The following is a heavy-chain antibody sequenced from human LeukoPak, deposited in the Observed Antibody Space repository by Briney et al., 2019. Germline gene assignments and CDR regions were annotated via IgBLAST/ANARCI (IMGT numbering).Heavy chain of an antibody. D-gene: IGHD3-22*01. V-gene: IGHV1-46*03. Sequence: GASVKVSCKASGYTFSGYNMHWVRQAPGQGLEWIGIINPSGGSTKYAQKFQGRVTMTRDTSTSTVYMELSSLRSEDTAVYYCARLQGDYYDSSGYYYDWFDPWGQGTLVTVSS. CDR1: GYTFSGYN. CDR3: ARLQGDYYDSSGYYYDWFDP. CDR2: INPSGGST. J-gene: IGHJ5*02.